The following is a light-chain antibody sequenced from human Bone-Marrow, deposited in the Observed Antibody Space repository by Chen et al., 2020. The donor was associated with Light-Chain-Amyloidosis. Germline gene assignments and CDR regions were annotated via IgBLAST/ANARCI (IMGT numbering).Light chain of an antibody. J-gene: IGLJ2*01. Sequence: SYELTQPPSVSVSPGQTARITCSGDDLPTKYAYWYQQKPGQAPVLVIHRDTERPSGISERCTGSRAGTTETLTIRGVQAEDEADYHCQAADSSGTYEVIFGGGTKLTGL. CDR3: QAADSSGTYEVI. V-gene: IGLV3-25*03. CDR2: RDT. CDR1: DLPTKY.